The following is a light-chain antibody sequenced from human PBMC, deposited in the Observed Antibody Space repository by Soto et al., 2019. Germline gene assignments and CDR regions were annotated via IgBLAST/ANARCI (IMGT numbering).Light chain of an antibody. Sequence: EIVLTQSPGALSLSPGERATLSCWASQSVSSSHLAWYQHKPGQAPRLLIYGASSRATGIPDRFSGGGSGTDFTLTISRLEPEDFAVYYCQRQGSSPPITFGQGTRLEIK. V-gene: IGKV3-20*01. CDR3: QRQGSSPPIT. CDR1: QSVSSSH. CDR2: GAS. J-gene: IGKJ5*01.